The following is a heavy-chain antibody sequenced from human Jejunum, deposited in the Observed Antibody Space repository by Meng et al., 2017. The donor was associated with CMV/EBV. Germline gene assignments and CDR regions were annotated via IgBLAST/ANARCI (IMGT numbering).Heavy chain of an antibody. CDR2: IYSGGDKT. V-gene: IGHV3-66*01. CDR1: GISVTTNY. J-gene: IGHJ5*01. Sequence: QLVESGGGWVQPGWSLRLSCAVSGISVTTNYMTWVRQTPGKGLEWVSVIYSGGDKTYYADSVKGRFTISRDSSRNTLHLQMTSLRAGDTALYYCARGAMSFESWGQGTLVTVSS. CDR3: ARGAMSFES.